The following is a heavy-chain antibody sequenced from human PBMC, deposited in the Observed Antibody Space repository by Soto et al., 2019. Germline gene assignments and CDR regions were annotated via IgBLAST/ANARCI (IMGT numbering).Heavy chain of an antibody. J-gene: IGHJ6*02. D-gene: IGHD3-10*01. V-gene: IGHV3-74*01. CDR2: INSDGSST. CDR3: ARDQSSVRWGENYYYGMDV. Sequence: GGSLRLSCAASGFTFSSYWMHWVRQAPGKGLVWVSRINSDGSSTSYADSVKGRFTISRDNAKNTLYLQMNSLRAEDTAVYYCARDQSSVRWGENYYYGMDVWGQGTTVTVSS. CDR1: GFTFSSYW.